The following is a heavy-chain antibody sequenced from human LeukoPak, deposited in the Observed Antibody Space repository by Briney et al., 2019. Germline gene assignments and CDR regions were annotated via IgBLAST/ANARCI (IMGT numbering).Heavy chain of an antibody. CDR2: IYYSGST. Sequence: SETLSLTCTVSGGSISSYYWSWIRQPPGKGLEWVGDIYYSGSTNYNPSLKSRVTISVDTSKNQFSLKLSSVTAAHTAVYYCARLGGGATLYFDYWGQGTLVTVSS. CDR1: GGSISSYY. CDR3: ARLGGGATLYFDY. D-gene: IGHD1-26*01. J-gene: IGHJ4*02. V-gene: IGHV4-59*01.